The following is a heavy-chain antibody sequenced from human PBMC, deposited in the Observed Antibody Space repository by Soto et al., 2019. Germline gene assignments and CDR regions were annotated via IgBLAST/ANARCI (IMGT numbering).Heavy chain of an antibody. Sequence: SETLSLTCTVSGGSISSGGYYWSWIRQHPGKGLEWIGYIYYSGSTYYNPSLKSRVTISVDTSKKQFSLKLSSVTAADTAVYYCARENCSSTSCYTRSYGMDVWGQGTTVTVSS. CDR3: ARENCSSTSCYTRSYGMDV. D-gene: IGHD2-2*02. V-gene: IGHV4-31*03. CDR2: IYYSGST. CDR1: GGSISSGGYY. J-gene: IGHJ6*02.